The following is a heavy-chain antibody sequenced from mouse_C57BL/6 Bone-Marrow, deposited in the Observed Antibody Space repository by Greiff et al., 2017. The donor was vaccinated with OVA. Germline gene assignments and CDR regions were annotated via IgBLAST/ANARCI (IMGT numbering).Heavy chain of an antibody. J-gene: IGHJ3*01. Sequence: QVQLQQPGAELVRPGTSVKLSCKASGYTFTSYWMHWVKQRPGQGLEWIGVIDPSDSYTNYTQKFKGKATLTVDTSSSTAYMQHSSLTSEDSAVYYCARRDYGSSYGETWFAYWGQGTLVTVSA. CDR1: GYTFTSYW. CDR2: IDPSDSYT. CDR3: ARRDYGSSYGETWFAY. D-gene: IGHD1-1*01. V-gene: IGHV1-59*01.